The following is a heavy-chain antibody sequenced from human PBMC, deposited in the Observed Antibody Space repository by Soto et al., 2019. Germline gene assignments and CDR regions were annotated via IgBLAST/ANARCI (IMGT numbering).Heavy chain of an antibody. D-gene: IGHD3-22*01. CDR3: ARGLYYYDSSGYYGN. V-gene: IGHV3-21*01. J-gene: IGHJ4*02. CDR2: ISSSSSYI. Sequence: GGSLRLSCAASGLPFSSYSMNWVRQAPGKGLEWVSSISSSSSYIYYADSVKGRFTISRDNAKNSLYLQMNSLRAEDTAVYYCARGLYYYDSSGYYGNWGQGTLVTVSS. CDR1: GLPFSSYS.